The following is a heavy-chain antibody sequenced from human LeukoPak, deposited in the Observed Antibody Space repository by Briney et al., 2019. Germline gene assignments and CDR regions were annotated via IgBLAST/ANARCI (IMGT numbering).Heavy chain of an antibody. CDR3: AKDIKGEDYDFWSGPQDV. V-gene: IGHV3-23*01. Sequence: GGSLRLSCAASGFTFSSYAMSWVHQAPGKGLEWVSAISGSGGSTYYADSVKGRFTISRDNSKNTLYLQMNSLRAEDTAVYYCAKDIKGEDYDFWSGPQDVWGKGTTVTVSS. CDR1: GFTFSSYA. D-gene: IGHD3-3*01. CDR2: ISGSGGST. J-gene: IGHJ6*04.